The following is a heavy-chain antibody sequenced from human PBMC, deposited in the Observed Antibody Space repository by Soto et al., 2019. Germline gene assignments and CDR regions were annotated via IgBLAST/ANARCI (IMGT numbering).Heavy chain of an antibody. V-gene: IGHV3-30*18. D-gene: IGHD2-2*01. Sequence: GGSLRLSCVASVFSFSNYGMHWVRQARGKGLEWVAFVSSDGNNKYYAESVKGRFTISRDNAKNTLYLQVDRLTVDDTAVYYCAKDRVIQLLPIWPDPWGQGTLVTVSS. CDR2: VSSDGNNK. J-gene: IGHJ5*02. CDR3: AKDRVIQLLPIWPDP. CDR1: VFSFSNYG.